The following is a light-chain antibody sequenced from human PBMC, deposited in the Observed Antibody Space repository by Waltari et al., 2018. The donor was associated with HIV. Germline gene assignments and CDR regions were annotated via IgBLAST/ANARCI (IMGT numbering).Light chain of an antibody. J-gene: IGLJ2*01. Sequence: QSVLTQSPSTSGTPGQRVTISCSGSSSNVGTKTVNRYQQVPGTAPKLLIHTNDQRPSGVPDRFSASKSGASASLAISGLRSEDEADYYCAAWDASLNAPVFGGGTKLTVL. V-gene: IGLV1-44*01. CDR2: TND. CDR3: AAWDASLNAPV. CDR1: SSNVGTKT.